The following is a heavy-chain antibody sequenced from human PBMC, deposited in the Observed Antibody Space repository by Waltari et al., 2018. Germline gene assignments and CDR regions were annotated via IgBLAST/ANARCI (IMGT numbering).Heavy chain of an antibody. V-gene: IGHV3-9*01. CDR2: ISWNSGSI. J-gene: IGHJ4*02. Sequence: EVQLVESGGGLVQPGRSLRLSCAASGFTFDDYAMHWVRQAPGKGLEWVSGISWNSGSIGYADSVKGRFTISRDNAKNSLYLQMNSLRAEDTALYYCAKDIRSTGSGWFDYWGQGTLVTVSS. CDR3: AKDIRSTGSGWFDY. D-gene: IGHD6-19*01. CDR1: GFTFDDYA.